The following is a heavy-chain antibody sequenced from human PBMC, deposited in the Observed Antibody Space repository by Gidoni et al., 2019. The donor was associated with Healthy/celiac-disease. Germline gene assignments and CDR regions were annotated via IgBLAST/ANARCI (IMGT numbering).Heavy chain of an antibody. CDR2: IYSGGST. D-gene: IGHD6-13*01. CDR3: ARGLYSSSWSYYYYYGMDV. CDR1: GFTVSSNY. V-gene: IGHV3-53*01. Sequence: EVQLVESGGGLIQPGGSLRLSCAASGFTVSSNYMSWVRQAPGKGLEWVSVIYSGGSTYYADSVKGRFTISRDNSKNTLYLQMNSLRAEDTAVYYCARGLYSSSWSYYYYYGMDVWGQGTTVTVSS. J-gene: IGHJ6*02.